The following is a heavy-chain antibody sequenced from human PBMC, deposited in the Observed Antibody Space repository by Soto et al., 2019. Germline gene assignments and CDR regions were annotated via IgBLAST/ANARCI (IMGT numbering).Heavy chain of an antibody. V-gene: IGHV1-69*01. J-gene: IGHJ6*02. CDR1: GGTFDSFA. D-gene: IGHD3-9*01. Sequence: QMQLVQSGAEVKEPGSSVKVSCKASGGTFDSFAISWVRQAPGQGLEWLGGIVPVFETTNYAQKFQDRVTITADGSTGTAYLELRYVRSEDTATYYCASRIGDDPFDPLYYYYGMDVWGQGTTVTV. CDR3: ASRIGDDPFDPLYYYYGMDV. CDR2: IVPVFETT.